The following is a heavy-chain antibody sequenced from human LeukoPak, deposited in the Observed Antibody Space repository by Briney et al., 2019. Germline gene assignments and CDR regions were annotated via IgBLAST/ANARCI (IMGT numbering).Heavy chain of an antibody. Sequence: GGSLRLSCAASGLTFSSYGMHWVRQAPAKGLEWVAFIRYDGSNKYYADSVKGRFTISRDNSKNTLYLQMNSLRAEDTAVYYCAKDHGDIVVVPAAIEWYYMDVWGKGTTVTVSS. CDR2: IRYDGSNK. D-gene: IGHD2-2*01. V-gene: IGHV3-30*02. CDR3: AKDHGDIVVVPAAIEWYYMDV. J-gene: IGHJ6*03. CDR1: GLTFSSYG.